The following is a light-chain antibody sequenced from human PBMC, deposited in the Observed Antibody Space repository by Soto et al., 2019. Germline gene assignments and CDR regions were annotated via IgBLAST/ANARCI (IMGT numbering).Light chain of an antibody. Sequence: DIVMTQSPSNLSVFPLEGATLSCSASQSIMFSLACYQQKPGQAPRLLISGASSRAAGIPDRFSGSGSGTDFTLTISRLEPEDFAVFFCQQYGGSPPTFCQGTKVDIK. V-gene: IGKV3-20*01. CDR3: QQYGGSPPT. CDR1: QSIMFS. J-gene: IGKJ1*01. CDR2: GAS.